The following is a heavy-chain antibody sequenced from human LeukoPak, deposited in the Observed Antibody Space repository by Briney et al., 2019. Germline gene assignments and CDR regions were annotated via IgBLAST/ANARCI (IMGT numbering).Heavy chain of an antibody. Sequence: SETLSLTCTVSGGSISSGDYYWSWIRQPPGKGLEWIGYIYYSGSTYYNPSLKSRVTISVDTSKNQFSLKLSSVTAADTAVYYCARGSHFGGGLIDYWGQGTLVTVSP. V-gene: IGHV4-30-4*01. CDR3: ARGSHFGGGLIDY. CDR2: IYYSGST. J-gene: IGHJ4*02. CDR1: GGSISSGDYY. D-gene: IGHD3-3*01.